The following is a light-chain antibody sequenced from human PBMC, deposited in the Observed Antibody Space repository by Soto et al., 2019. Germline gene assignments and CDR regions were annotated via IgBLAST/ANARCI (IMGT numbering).Light chain of an antibody. CDR3: QQYDNWPPWT. Sequence: EIVMTQSPATLSVSPVERATLSCRASQSVSSNLAWYQQKPGQAPRLLIYGASTRATDIPARFGGSGSGTEFTLTISSLQSEDFAVYYCQQYDNWPPWTFGQGTKVDIK. V-gene: IGKV3-15*01. CDR1: QSVSSN. CDR2: GAS. J-gene: IGKJ1*01.